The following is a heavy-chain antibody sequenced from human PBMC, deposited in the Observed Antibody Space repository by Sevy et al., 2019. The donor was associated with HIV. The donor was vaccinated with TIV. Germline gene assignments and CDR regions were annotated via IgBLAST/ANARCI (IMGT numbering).Heavy chain of an antibody. CDR3: AADRGEDYCSGNSCQRHYYYGLDV. Sequence: ASVKVSCKVSGYRLIEVSIHWVRQAPGKGLEWMGHLDPEDGETIYAQNFQGRVTMTEDTSTDTAYMEVSSLRSEDTAVYYCAADRGEDYCSGNSCQRHYYYGLDVWGQGTTVTVSS. V-gene: IGHV1-24*01. J-gene: IGHJ6*02. D-gene: IGHD2-15*01. CDR1: GYRLIEVS. CDR2: LDPEDGET.